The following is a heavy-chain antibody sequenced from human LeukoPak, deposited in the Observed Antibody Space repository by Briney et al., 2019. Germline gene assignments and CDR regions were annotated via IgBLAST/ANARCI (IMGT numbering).Heavy chain of an antibody. D-gene: IGHD3-22*01. CDR1: GFTFSSYG. J-gene: IGHJ3*02. CDR3: AKDRGPRTLYDSLDAFDI. Sequence: GGSLRLSCVASGFTFSSYGMHWVRQAPGKGLEWVAFIRYDGSNKYYADSVKGRFTISRDNSKNTLYLQMNSLRAEDTAVYYCAKDRGPRTLYDSLDAFDIWGQGTMVTVSS. CDR2: IRYDGSNK. V-gene: IGHV3-30*02.